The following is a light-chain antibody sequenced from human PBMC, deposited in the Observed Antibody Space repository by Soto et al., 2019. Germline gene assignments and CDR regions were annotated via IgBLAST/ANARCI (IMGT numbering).Light chain of an antibody. Sequence: EIVLTQSPATLSLSPGESATLSCRASRSVSSYLAWYQQKPGQAPRLLIYDASNRATGIPARFSGSGSATDFTLTISSLEPEDFAVYYCQQRSSWITFGQGTRLEIK. J-gene: IGKJ5*01. V-gene: IGKV3-11*01. CDR2: DAS. CDR1: RSVSSY. CDR3: QQRSSWIT.